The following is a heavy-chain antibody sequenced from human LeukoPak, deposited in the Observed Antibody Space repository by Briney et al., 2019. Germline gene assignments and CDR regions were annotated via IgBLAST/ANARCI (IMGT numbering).Heavy chain of an antibody. CDR2: ISAYNGNT. CDR3: ARDRGGRYCSSTSCRNFDY. D-gene: IGHD2-2*01. Sequence: ASVKVSCKASGYTFTSYGISWVRQAPGQGLEWMGWISAYNGNTNYAQKLQGRVTITADKSTSTAYMELSSLRSEDTAVYYCARDRGGRYCSSTSCRNFDYWGQGTLVTVSS. CDR1: GYTFTSYG. V-gene: IGHV1-18*01. J-gene: IGHJ4*02.